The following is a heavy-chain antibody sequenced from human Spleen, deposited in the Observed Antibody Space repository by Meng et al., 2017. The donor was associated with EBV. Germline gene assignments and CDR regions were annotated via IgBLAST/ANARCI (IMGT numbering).Heavy chain of an antibody. CDR1: GFAFSASA. D-gene: IGHD4/OR15-4a*01. CDR2: IESKANKYTT. J-gene: IGHJ4*02. V-gene: IGHV3-73*02. CDR3: WGDLDFGAY. Sequence: DVHWVESGGGFVQPGGSLKLSCSASGFAFSASAMHWVRQASGKGLEWVGRIESKANKYTTVYAASVKGRFTVSRDDSRSRTYLQMNNLKTEDTALYFCWGDLDFGAYWGQGTLVTVSS.